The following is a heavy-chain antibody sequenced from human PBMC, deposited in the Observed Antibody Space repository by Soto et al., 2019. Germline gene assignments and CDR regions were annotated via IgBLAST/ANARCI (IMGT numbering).Heavy chain of an antibody. CDR3: ARHPARSTYYHYGMDV. V-gene: IGHV1-3*01. CDR2: FDAGNRIT. J-gene: IGHJ6*02. CDR1: GNSFTTYS. Sequence: ASVKVSCKASGNSFTTYSLHWVRQAPGQSLEWMGWFDAGNRITKFSQKFQGRITISRDTSASTAYMEVRSLRSEDTAIYFCARHPARSTYYHYGMDVCGQGTKATVPS.